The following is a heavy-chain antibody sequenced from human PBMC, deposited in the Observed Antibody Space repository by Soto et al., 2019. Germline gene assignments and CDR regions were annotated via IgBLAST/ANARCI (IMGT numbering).Heavy chain of an antibody. CDR3: ASTYSTSWYWFDP. V-gene: IGHV2-26*04. J-gene: IGHJ5*02. CDR2: IFSNDEK. D-gene: IGHD6-13*01. CDR1: GFSLSNAGLG. Sequence: QVTVKGSGPVLVKPTETLTLTCTVSGFSLSNAGLGVSWIRQPPGKALEWLAHIFSNDEKSYSTSLKSRLTISKDSSKSQVVLIMTNMDPVDAATYYCASTYSTSWYWFDPWGQGTLVTVSS.